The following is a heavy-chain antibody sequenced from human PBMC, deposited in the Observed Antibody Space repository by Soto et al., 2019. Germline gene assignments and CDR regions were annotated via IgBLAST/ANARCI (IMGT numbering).Heavy chain of an antibody. V-gene: IGHV3-33*01. J-gene: IGHJ4*02. Sequence: QVQLVESGGGVVQPGRSLRLSCAASGFTFSTYGMHWVRQAPGKGLEWVAVIWYDGSNKYYADSVKGRFTIYRDYSKNTLYLQMNSLRAEDTAVYYCARIKRGIAAAGTLFDYWGQGTLVTVSS. D-gene: IGHD6-13*01. CDR3: ARIKRGIAAAGTLFDY. CDR2: IWYDGSNK. CDR1: GFTFSTYG.